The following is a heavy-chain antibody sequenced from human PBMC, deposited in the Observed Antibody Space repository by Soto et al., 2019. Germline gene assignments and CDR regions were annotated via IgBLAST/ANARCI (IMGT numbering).Heavy chain of an antibody. D-gene: IGHD6-19*01. CDR3: ARFFGPYSSGWYRVSWFDP. Sequence: GASVKVSCKASGYTFTSYAIHWVRQAPGQRLEWMGWINAGNGNTKYSQKFQGRVTITRDTSASTAYMELSSLRSEDTAVYYCARFFGPYSSGWYRVSWFDPWGQGTLVTVSS. J-gene: IGHJ5*02. CDR2: INAGNGNT. V-gene: IGHV1-3*01. CDR1: GYTFTSYA.